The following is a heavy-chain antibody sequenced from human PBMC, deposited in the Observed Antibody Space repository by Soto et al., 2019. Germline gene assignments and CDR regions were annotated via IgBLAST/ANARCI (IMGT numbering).Heavy chain of an antibody. D-gene: IGHD6-19*01. CDR3: ARGVAGSGFDL. V-gene: IGHV6-1*01. CDR2: TYYRSNWRH. Sequence: SQTLSLTCAISGDSVSSNTAAWNWIRSSPSRGLEWLGRTYYRSNWRHDYAVSVKSRITVNPDTSKNHFSLQLNSVAPDDTAVYYCARGVAGSGFDLWGQGTLVTVSS. J-gene: IGHJ4*02. CDR1: GDSVSSNTAA.